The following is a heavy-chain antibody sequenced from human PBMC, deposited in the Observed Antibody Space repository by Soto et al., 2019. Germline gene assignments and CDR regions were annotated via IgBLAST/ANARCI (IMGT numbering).Heavy chain of an antibody. CDR2: IKSKTNAGTT. V-gene: IGHV3-15*05. J-gene: IGHJ1*01. Sequence: PGGSLRLSCAAFGFTFSNAWMSWVRQAPGKGLEWVGRIKSKTNAGTTDYAAPVKGRFAISRDDSRYTVFLQMNSLKSEDTAVYYCTTDDPINKNWGQGTLVTVSS. CDR3: TTDDPINKN. CDR1: GFTFSNAW.